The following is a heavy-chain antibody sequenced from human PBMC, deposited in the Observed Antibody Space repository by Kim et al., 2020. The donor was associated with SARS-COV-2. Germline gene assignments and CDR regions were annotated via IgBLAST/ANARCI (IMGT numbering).Heavy chain of an antibody. Sequence: GGSLRLSCAASGFTFSNYWLHWVRQAPGKGLVWVSYFVSDGSRKSSADSVKGRFTISRDNAKNTLYLQMKTLRAEDTAVYYCARRITTTMDVWGQGTTVTVSS. CDR2: FVSDGSRK. V-gene: IGHV3-74*01. D-gene: IGHD3-10*01. J-gene: IGHJ6*02. CDR1: GFTFSNYW. CDR3: ARRITTTMDV.